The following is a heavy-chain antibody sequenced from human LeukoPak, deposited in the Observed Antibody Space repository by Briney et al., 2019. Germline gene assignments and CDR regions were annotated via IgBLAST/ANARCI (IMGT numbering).Heavy chain of an antibody. CDR1: GGSISSHY. J-gene: IGHJ6*03. CDR2: IYYSGST. Sequence: PSETLSLTCTISGGSISSHYWSWIRQPPGKGLEWIGYIYYSGSTNYNPSLKSRVTISVDTSKNQFSLKLSSVTAADTAVYYCARTNYYDSSGYRYYYYYYYMDVWGKGTTVTVSS. V-gene: IGHV4-59*11. CDR3: ARTNYYDSSGYRYYYYYYYMDV. D-gene: IGHD3-22*01.